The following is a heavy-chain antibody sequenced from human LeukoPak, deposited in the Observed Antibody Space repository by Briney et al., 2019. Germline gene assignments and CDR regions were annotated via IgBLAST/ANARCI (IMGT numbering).Heavy chain of an antibody. CDR2: VRYDGSEK. CDR1: GFTFSDYG. CDR3: AKGRDYYCDY. Sequence: GGSLRLSCGASGFTFSDYGMHWVRRAPGKGLKWVAFVRYDGSEKFYADSVKGRFIISRDNSKNTLSLQMNSLRIEDTAVYYCAKGRDYYCDYWGQGARVTVSS. V-gene: IGHV3-30*02. J-gene: IGHJ4*02.